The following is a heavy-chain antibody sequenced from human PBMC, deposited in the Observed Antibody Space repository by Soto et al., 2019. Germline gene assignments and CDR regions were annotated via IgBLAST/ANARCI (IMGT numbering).Heavy chain of an antibody. CDR2: IIPIFGTA. CDR1: GGTFSSYA. J-gene: IGHJ3*02. V-gene: IGHV1-69*01. D-gene: IGHD3-10*01. Sequence: QVQLVQSGAEVKKPGSSVKVSCKASGGTFSSYAISWVRQAPGQGLEWMGGIIPIFGTANYAQKFQGRVTITADEATSTGYMEMSSLRSEDTAVYYCARPYYYGSGSYYNDAFDIWGQGTMVTVSS. CDR3: ARPYYYGSGSYYNDAFDI.